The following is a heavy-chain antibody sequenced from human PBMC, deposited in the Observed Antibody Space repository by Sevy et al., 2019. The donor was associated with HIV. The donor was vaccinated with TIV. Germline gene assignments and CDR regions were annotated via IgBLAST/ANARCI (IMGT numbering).Heavy chain of an antibody. Sequence: ASVKVSCRAFGYTFTGYYMDWVRQAPGQGLEWMGWINPNSGDTNYAENFQGRVTMTTDASSSTAYMELSRLKSDDTAVYYCVREMTLWSHDPCHIWGQGTMVTVSS. D-gene: IGHD1-26*01. V-gene: IGHV1-2*02. CDR3: VREMTLWSHDPCHI. CDR2: INPNSGDT. CDR1: GYTFTGYY. J-gene: IGHJ3*02.